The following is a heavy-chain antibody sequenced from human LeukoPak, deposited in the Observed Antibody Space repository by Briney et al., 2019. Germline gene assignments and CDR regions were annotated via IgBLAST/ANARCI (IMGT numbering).Heavy chain of an antibody. V-gene: IGHV3-30-3*01. CDR2: ISYNGSNK. CDR3: ARDSSSWYEGFDY. Sequence: PGRSLRLSCAASGFTFSSYAMHWVRQAPGKGLEWVAVISYNGSNKYYADSVKGRFTISRDNSKNTLYLQMNSLRAEDTAVYYCARDSSSWYEGFDYWGQGTLVTVSS. J-gene: IGHJ4*02. D-gene: IGHD6-13*01. CDR1: GFTFSSYA.